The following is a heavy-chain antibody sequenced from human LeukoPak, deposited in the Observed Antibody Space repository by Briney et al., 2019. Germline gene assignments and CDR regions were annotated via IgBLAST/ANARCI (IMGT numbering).Heavy chain of an antibody. CDR3: ASGYCGGDCYSSDAFDI. V-gene: IGHV1-3*01. CDR1: GYTFTSYA. Sequence: ASVKVSCKASGYTFTSYAMHWVRQAPGQRLEWMGWINAGNDNTKYSQKFQGRVTITRDTSASTAYMELSSLRSEDTAVYYCASGYCGGDCYSSDAFDIWGQGAMVTVSS. J-gene: IGHJ3*02. D-gene: IGHD2-21*02. CDR2: INAGNDNT.